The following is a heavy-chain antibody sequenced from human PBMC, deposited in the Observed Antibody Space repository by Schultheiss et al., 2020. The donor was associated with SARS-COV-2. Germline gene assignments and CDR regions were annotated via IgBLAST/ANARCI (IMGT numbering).Heavy chain of an antibody. CDR3: AKGYSGYDSYYGMDV. V-gene: IGHV3-23*01. J-gene: IGHJ6*02. CDR2: ISGSGGST. CDR1: GFTFSSYW. D-gene: IGHD5-12*01. Sequence: GESLKISCAASGFTFSSYWMSWVRQAPGKGLEWVSAISGSGGSTYYADSVKGRFTISRDNSKNTLYLQMNSLRAEDTAVYYCAKGYSGYDSYYGMDVWGQGTTVTVSS.